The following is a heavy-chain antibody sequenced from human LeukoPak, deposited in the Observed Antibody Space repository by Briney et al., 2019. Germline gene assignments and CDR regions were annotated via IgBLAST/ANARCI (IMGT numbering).Heavy chain of an antibody. J-gene: IGHJ4*02. Sequence: GGSLRLSCAASGFTFRDYSMTGVRQAPGKGLEWVSSIRGGSDFIYHADSVKGRFTVSRDNAKNSLYLQMNSPRAEDTAVYYCARDHAGIVLPAAVGAHWGQGTLVTVSS. D-gene: IGHD2-2*01. CDR2: IRGGSDFI. V-gene: IGHV3-21*01. CDR3: ARDHAGIVLPAAVGAH. CDR1: GFTFRDYS.